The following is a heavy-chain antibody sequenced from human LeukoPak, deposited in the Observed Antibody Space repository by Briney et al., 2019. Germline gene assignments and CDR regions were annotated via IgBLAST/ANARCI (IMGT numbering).Heavy chain of an antibody. D-gene: IGHD2-2*01. J-gene: IGHJ4*02. CDR1: GGTFSSYA. V-gene: IGHV1-69*13. CDR3: ASGWYQLLFHFDY. Sequence: SVKVSCKASGGTFSSYAISWVRQAPGQGLEWMGGIIPIFGTANYTQKFQGRVTITADESTSTAYMELSSLRSEDTAVYYCASGWYQLLFHFDYWGQGTLATVSS. CDR2: IIPIFGTA.